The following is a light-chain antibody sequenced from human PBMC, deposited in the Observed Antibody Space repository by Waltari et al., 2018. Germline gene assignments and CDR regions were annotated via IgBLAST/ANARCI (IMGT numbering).Light chain of an antibody. V-gene: IGLV2-14*01. Sequence: QSALTQPASVSGSPGQSITISCTGTSSDVGGYNYVSWYQQHPGKAPKLMIYEVHNRPAGVANRCSGSNSGNKGSLTISGLQAEDEADYYCSSYTRSGPLFGGGTKLTVL. CDR3: SSYTRSGPL. CDR1: SSDVGGYNY. CDR2: EVH. J-gene: IGLJ3*02.